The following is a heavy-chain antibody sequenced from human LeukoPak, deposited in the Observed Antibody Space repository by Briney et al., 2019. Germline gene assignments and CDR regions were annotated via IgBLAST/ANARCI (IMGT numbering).Heavy chain of an antibody. CDR1: GYTFTGYY. V-gene: IGHV1-2*02. CDR2: INPNSGGT. D-gene: IGHD2-15*01. Sequence: ASVKVSCKASGYTFTGYYMHWVRQAPGQGLEWMGWINPNSGGTNYAQKFQGRVTMTRDTSISTAYMELSRLRSDDTAVYYCARDSLDIVVVADYWGQGTLVTVSS. CDR3: ARDSLDIVVVADY. J-gene: IGHJ4*02.